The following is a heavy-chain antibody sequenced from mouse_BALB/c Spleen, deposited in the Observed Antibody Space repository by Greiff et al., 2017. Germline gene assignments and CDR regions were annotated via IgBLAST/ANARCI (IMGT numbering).Heavy chain of an antibody. V-gene: IGHV3-2*02. CDR1: GYSITSDYA. Sequence: EVQLKESGPGLVKPSQSLSLTCTVTGYSITSDYAWNWIRQFPGNKLEWMGYISYSGSTSYNPSLKSRISITRDTSKNQFFLQLNSVTTEDTATYYCARRGNSWFAYWGQGTLVTVSA. CDR2: ISYSGST. J-gene: IGHJ3*01. CDR3: ARRGNSWFAY. D-gene: IGHD2-1*01.